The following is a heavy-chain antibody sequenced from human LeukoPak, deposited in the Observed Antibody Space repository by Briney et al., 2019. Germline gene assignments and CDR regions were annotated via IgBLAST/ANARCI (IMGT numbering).Heavy chain of an antibody. Sequence: SVKVSCKASGSTFTSSAMQWVRQARGQRLEWIGWIVVGSGNTNYAQKFQERVTITRDMSTSTAYMELSSLRSEDTAVYYCAAEWYYDSSGYPDAFDIWGQGTMVTVSS. CDR3: AAEWYYDSSGYPDAFDI. CDR1: GSTFTSSA. D-gene: IGHD3-22*01. V-gene: IGHV1-58*02. CDR2: IVVGSGNT. J-gene: IGHJ3*02.